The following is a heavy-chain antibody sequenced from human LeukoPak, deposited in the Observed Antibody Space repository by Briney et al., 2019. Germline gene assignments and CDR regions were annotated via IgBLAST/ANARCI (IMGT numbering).Heavy chain of an antibody. CDR2: ISYDGSNK. J-gene: IGHJ4*02. Sequence: GRSLRLSCAASGFTFSSYGMHWVRQAPGKGLEWVAVISYDGSNKYYADSVKGRFTISRDNSKNTLYLQMNSLRAEDTAVYYCAKDATRYCSGGSCYFGYWGQGTLVTVSS. V-gene: IGHV3-30*18. CDR3: AKDATRYCSGGSCYFGY. CDR1: GFTFSSYG. D-gene: IGHD2-15*01.